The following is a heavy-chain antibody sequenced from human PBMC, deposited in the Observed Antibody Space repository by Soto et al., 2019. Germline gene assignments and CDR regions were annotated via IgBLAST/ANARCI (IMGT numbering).Heavy chain of an antibody. J-gene: IGHJ3*02. Sequence: PGGSLILSCSASGFTFSSYEMNWVRQAPGKGLEWVSYISSSGSTIYYADSVKGRFTISRDNAKNSLYLQMDSLRAEDTAVYYCARAHIPGAFDIWGQGTMVTVSS. V-gene: IGHV3-48*03. CDR1: GFTFSSYE. CDR2: ISSSGSTI. CDR3: ARAHIPGAFDI.